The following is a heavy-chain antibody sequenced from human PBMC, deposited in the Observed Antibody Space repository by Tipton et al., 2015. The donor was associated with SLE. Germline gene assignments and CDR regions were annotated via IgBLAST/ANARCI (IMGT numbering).Heavy chain of an antibody. Sequence: TLSLTCTVSGDSINSHYWSWIRQPAGKGLQWIGRIYPSGSINYNPSLKSRVTTSVDTSKNQFSLRLNSATAADTAVYFCARQPYYESPFDYWGQGTLVTVSS. V-gene: IGHV4-4*07. CDR2: IYPSGSI. CDR3: ARQPYYESPFDY. D-gene: IGHD3-22*01. J-gene: IGHJ4*02. CDR1: GDSINSHY.